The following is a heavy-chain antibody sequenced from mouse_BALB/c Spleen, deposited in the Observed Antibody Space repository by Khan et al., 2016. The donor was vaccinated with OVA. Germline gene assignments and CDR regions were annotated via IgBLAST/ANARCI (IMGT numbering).Heavy chain of an antibody. D-gene: IGHD2-4*01. J-gene: IGHJ3*01. CDR1: GYSITSEYA. V-gene: IGHV3-2*02. Sequence: VRLQQSGPGLVKPSQSLSLTCTVTGYSITSEYAWNWIRQFPGNKLEWMGYINYSGTTSFNPSLKSRTSITRDTSKNQFFLQLNSVTTEDTATYYCARKDYYDYDPFPDGGQGTLVTVSA. CDR2: INYSGTT. CDR3: ARKDYYDYDPFPD.